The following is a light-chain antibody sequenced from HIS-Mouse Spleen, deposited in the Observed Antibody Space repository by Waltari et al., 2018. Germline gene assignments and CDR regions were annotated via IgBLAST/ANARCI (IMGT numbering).Light chain of an antibody. J-gene: IGLJ3*02. CDR2: EVS. V-gene: IGLV2-14*01. Sequence: QSALTAAPSVSGSPGQSITISCTATSSDVGGYNYVSWYQQHPGKAPKLMIYEVSNRPSGVSNRFSGSKSGNTASLTISGLQAEDEADYYCSSYTSSSTLWVFGGGTKLTVL. CDR3: SSYTSSSTLWV. CDR1: SSDVGGYNY.